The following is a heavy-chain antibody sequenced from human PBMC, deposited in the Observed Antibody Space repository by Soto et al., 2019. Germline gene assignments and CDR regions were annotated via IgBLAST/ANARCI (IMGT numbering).Heavy chain of an antibody. J-gene: IGHJ6*02. CDR1: GGFVSSGVFS. V-gene: IGHV4-30-2*01. CDR3: ARGHYYYAMDV. CDR2: ISHGGSP. Sequence: SETLSLTCAVSGGFVSSGVFSWNWIRQPPGQGLEWIGYISHGGSPHYTPSLRSRVSISVDRSTNVISLNLTSMTPADTAVYFCARGHYYYAMDVWGQGTTVTVSS.